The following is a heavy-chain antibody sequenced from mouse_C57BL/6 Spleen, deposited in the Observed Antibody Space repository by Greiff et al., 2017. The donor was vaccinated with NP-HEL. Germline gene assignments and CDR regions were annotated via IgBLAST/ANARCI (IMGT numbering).Heavy chain of an antibody. CDR3: ARDGGTWYFDV. CDR1: GFTFSSYA. V-gene: IGHV5-4*01. Sequence: VQLKESGGGLVKPGGSLKLSCAASGFTFSSYAMSWVRQTPEKRLEWVATISDGGSYTYYPDNVKGRFTISRDNAKNNLYLQMSHLKSEDTAMYYCARDGGTWYFDVWGTGTTVTVSS. D-gene: IGHD2-14*01. CDR2: ISDGGSYT. J-gene: IGHJ1*03.